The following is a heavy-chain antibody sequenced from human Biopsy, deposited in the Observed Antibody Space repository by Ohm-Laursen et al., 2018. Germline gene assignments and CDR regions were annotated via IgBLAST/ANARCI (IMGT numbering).Heavy chain of an antibody. CDR2: RIPYFNTI. CDR1: GVTFDTYA. J-gene: IGHJ3*01. CDR3: VGGQRGPPIGVTVPGDAFDL. D-gene: IGHD2/OR15-2a*01. V-gene: IGHV1-69*01. Sequence: SSVKVSCNASGVTFDTYAFGWVRQAPGQGLEWMGGRIPYFNTIYYARNFQDRAVITADRSAKTTDMQLSGLRPDDTAVYYCVGGQRGPPIGVTVPGDAFDLWGPGTMVTVSP.